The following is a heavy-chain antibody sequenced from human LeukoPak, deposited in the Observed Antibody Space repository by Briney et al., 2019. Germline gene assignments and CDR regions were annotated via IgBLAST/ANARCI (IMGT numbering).Heavy chain of an antibody. CDR1: GGTFSSYA. J-gene: IGHJ4*02. CDR3: ARGHYSGSYSDY. D-gene: IGHD1-26*01. V-gene: IGHV1-69*01. Sequence: ASVTVSCKASGGTFSSYAISWVRQAPGQGLEWMGGIIPIFGTANYAQKFQGRVTITADESTSTAYMELSSLRSEDTAVYYCARGHYSGSYSDYWGQGTLVTVSS. CDR2: IIPIFGTA.